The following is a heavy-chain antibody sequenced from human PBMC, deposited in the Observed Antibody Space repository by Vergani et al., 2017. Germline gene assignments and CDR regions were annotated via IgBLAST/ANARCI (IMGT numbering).Heavy chain of an antibody. CDR1: GFTFNHYA. V-gene: IGHV3-23*01. J-gene: IGHJ5*02. Sequence: EVQLLESGGDLVQPGGSLRLSCAASGFTFNHYAMNWVRQAPGKGLEWVSGISGSGGSTYYAGSVKGRFTISRDSSKNTLYLQMNSLRAEDTAVYYCAKPAGGNWFDPWGQGTLVTVSS. CDR2: ISGSGGST. D-gene: IGHD6-13*01. CDR3: AKPAGGNWFDP.